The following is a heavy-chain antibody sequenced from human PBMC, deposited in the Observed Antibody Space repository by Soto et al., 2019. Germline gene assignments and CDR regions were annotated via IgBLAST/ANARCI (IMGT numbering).Heavy chain of an antibody. V-gene: IGHV1-69*13. CDR2: IIPIFGTA. J-gene: IGHJ5*02. Sequence: SVKVSCKASGGTFSSYAISWVRQAPGQGLEWMGGIIPIFGTANYAQKFQGRVTITADESTSTAYMELSSLRSEDTAVYYCARGSLAVACFDPWGQGTLVTVSS. CDR3: ARGSLAVACFDP. D-gene: IGHD6-19*01. CDR1: GGTFSSYA.